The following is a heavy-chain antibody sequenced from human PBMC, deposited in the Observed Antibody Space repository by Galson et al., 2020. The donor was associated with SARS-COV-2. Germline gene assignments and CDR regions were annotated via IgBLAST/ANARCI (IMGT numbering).Heavy chain of an antibody. CDR3: VQTVGFCSEKRCYTGRAFGF. CDR2: INHKGET. D-gene: IGHD2-15*01. J-gene: IGHJ4*01. CDR1: GFTFNDYA. Sequence: GGSLRLSCSAPGFTFNDYAIHWVRQAPGKGLEYVSVINHKGETEYAESVKGRFTISRDNSREKVDLQMSSVTPGDTAVYYCVQTVGFCSEKRCYTGRAFGFWGHGTLVVVSS. V-gene: IGHV3-64D*06.